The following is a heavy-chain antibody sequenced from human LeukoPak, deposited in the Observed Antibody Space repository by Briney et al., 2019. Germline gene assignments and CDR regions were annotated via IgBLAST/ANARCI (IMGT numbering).Heavy chain of an antibody. CDR1: GASVSDGNYY. CDR3: ARDTISGHFDY. Sequence: SETLSLTCSVSGASVSDGNYYWSWLRPPAGKGLEWIGRIYTSGSTSYNPSLKSPVTISVATSQKQFSLKLGSATAACTAEYYCARDTISGHFDYWGQGTLVTVSS. V-gene: IGHV4-61*02. D-gene: IGHD6-25*01. CDR2: IYTSGST. J-gene: IGHJ4*02.